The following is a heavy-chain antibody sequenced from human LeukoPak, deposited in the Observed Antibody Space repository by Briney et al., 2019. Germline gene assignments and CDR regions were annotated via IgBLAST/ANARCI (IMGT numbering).Heavy chain of an antibody. V-gene: IGHV3-23*01. CDR3: AKGQELDDGVFDS. J-gene: IGHJ4*02. CDR2: ISSNGDTT. Sequence: GGSLRLSCAASGXTFSSIAMTWVRQAPGKGREWVSTISSNGDTTYNADSVKGRFTISRDNSKNTLYLQLNSLRVEDTAIYYCAKGQELDDGVFDSWGQGTLVTVSS. D-gene: IGHD1-1*01. CDR1: GXTFSSIA.